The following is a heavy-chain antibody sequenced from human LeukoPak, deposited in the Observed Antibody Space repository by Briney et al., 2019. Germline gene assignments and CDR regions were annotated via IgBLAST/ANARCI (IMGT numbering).Heavy chain of an antibody. CDR1: GGSISRYY. CDR3: ARDANNWYFDL. Sequence: PSETLSLTCTVSGGSISRYYWSWIRQPPGKGLEWIGYIFYNGGTNYSPSLKSRVTISGDTSKNQFSLKLSSVTAADTAVYYCARDANNWYFDLWGRGTPVTVSS. D-gene: IGHD1/OR15-1a*01. V-gene: IGHV4-59*01. J-gene: IGHJ2*01. CDR2: IFYNGGT.